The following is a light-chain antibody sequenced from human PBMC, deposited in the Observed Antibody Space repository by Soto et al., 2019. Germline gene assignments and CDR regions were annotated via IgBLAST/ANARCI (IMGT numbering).Light chain of an antibody. CDR1: QSVSSN. Sequence: EIELTPSTATLPVSPLARATFSCRASQSVSSNLAWYQQKPGQAPRLLIYGASTRATGIPARFSGSGSGTEFTPTISSLQSEDFAVYYCQQDYKSLTFGGGTKVDIK. J-gene: IGKJ4*01. V-gene: IGKV3-15*01. CDR2: GAS. CDR3: QQDYKSLT.